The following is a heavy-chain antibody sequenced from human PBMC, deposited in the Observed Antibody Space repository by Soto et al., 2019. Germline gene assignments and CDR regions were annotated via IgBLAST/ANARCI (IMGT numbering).Heavy chain of an antibody. CDR3: ARGFAIGWYTYFFDL. V-gene: IGHV4-59*08. J-gene: IGHJ4*02. CDR2: LYYTGST. D-gene: IGHD6-19*01. CDR1: CASISDHH. Sequence: SQTLSLTCTVSCASISDHHWGLILQPPGKGLEWIGYLYYTGSTHYNPSLKSRVTMSVDTSKNQFSLKLNSVTAADTAVYYCARGFAIGWYTYFFDLWGQGPLVTVSS.